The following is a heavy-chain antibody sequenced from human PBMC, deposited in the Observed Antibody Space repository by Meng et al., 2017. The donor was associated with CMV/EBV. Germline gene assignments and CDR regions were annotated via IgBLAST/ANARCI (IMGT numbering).Heavy chain of an antibody. CDR3: AKDSREYQPYYYGMDV. V-gene: IGHV3-33*06. Sequence: GGSLRLSCAASGFTFSSYGMHWVRQAPGKGLEWVAVIWYDGSNKYYADSVKGRFTISRDNSKNTLYLQMNSLRAEDTAVYYCAKDSREYQPYYYGMDVWGQGTLVTVSS. D-gene: IGHD2-2*01. J-gene: IGHJ6*02. CDR1: GFTFSSYG. CDR2: IWYDGSNK.